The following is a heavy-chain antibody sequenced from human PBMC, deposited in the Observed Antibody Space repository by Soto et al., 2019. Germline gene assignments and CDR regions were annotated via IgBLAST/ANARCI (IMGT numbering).Heavy chain of an antibody. D-gene: IGHD3-10*01. Sequence: LSHSSTVSQGSVNIGGSYGSWKQQPPGKGLEWIGYIYNSGSTNYNPSLKSRVTISVDTSKNHFSLRMSSVTAADTAVYYCARESDSGSYYFDYWGRGTLVTGAS. CDR3: ARESDSGSYYFDY. V-gene: IGHV4-61*03. J-gene: IGHJ4*02. CDR1: QGSVNIGGSY. CDR2: IYNSGST.